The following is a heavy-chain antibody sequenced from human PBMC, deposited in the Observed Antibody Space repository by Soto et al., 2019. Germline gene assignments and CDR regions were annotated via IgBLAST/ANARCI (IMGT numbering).Heavy chain of an antibody. CDR2: IDHNGHT. D-gene: IGHD3-10*01. V-gene: IGHV4-34*01. J-gene: IGHJ4*02. CDR1: GGSFSGYC. CDR3: APYGSGIYYISRDQY. Sequence: QVQLRQWGAGLLKPSETLSLTCAVYGGSFSGYCWSWIRQSPGKGLEWIGEIDHNGHTNYNPSLKSRVTISVDKSKNQFSLRLSSTTAADTATYYCAPYGSGIYYISRDQYWGQGTLVTVSS.